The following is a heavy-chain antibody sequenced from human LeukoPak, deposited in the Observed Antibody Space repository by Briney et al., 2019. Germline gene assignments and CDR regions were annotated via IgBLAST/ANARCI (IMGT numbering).Heavy chain of an antibody. Sequence: GGSLRLSCAASGFTFSSSAMGWVRQAPGKGLEWVSDISGSADVTYYADSVKGRFTISRDNAKNSLYLQMNSLRAEDTAVYYCARDRAGDYGIDYWGQGTLVTVSS. V-gene: IGHV3-23*01. CDR2: ISGSADVT. J-gene: IGHJ4*02. D-gene: IGHD4-17*01. CDR3: ARDRAGDYGIDY. CDR1: GFTFSSSA.